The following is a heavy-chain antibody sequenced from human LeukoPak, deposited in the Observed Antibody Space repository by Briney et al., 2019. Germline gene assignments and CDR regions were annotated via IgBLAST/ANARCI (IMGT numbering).Heavy chain of an antibody. Sequence: ASVKVSCKASGYTFTDYYMHWVRQAPGQRLEWMGWINPNSGATKYAQKFQGRVTMTRDTSISTAYMELSRLRSDDTAVYYCARDALAVAGTRGWFDPWGQGTLVTVSS. D-gene: IGHD6-19*01. J-gene: IGHJ5*02. CDR3: ARDALAVAGTRGWFDP. V-gene: IGHV1-2*02. CDR2: INPNSGAT. CDR1: GYTFTDYY.